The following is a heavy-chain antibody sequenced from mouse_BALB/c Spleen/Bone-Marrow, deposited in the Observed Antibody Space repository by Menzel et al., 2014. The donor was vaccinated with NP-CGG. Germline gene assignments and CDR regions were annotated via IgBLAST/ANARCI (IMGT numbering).Heavy chain of an antibody. D-gene: IGHD2-10*02. CDR3: ARDVGYGNYFVY. Sequence: EVKLMESGGGLVQPGDSLRLSCATSGFTLSDFYMEWVRQPPGKRLEWVAASRNKAKYYTTEYSASVKGRFIVSRDTSQSVLYLQMNALGAEDTAIYYCARDVGYGNYFVYWGQGTLVTVSA. V-gene: IGHV7-1*02. J-gene: IGHJ3*01. CDR1: GFTLSDFY. CDR2: SRNKAKYYTT.